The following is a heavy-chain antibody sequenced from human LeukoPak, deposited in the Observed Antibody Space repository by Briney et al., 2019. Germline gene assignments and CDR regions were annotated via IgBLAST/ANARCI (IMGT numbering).Heavy chain of an antibody. J-gene: IGHJ5*02. V-gene: IGHV3-7*01. CDR2: IKQDGSEK. CDR3: ARDRVSSSWSRGWFDP. Sequence: PGGSLRLSCAASGFTFSSYWMSWVRQAPGKGLEWVANIKQDGSEKYYVDSVKGRFTISRDNAKNSLYLQMNSLRAEDTAVYYCARDRVSSSWSRGWFDPWGQGTLVTVSS. D-gene: IGHD6-13*01. CDR1: GFTFSSYW.